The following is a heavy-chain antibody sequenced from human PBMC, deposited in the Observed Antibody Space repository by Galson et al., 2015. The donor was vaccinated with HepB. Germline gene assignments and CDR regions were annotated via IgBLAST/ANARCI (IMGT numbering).Heavy chain of an antibody. CDR1: GGTFSSYA. J-gene: IGHJ4*02. V-gene: IGHV1-69*04. CDR3: ARGSMIVGSMKG. CDR2: IIPILGIA. D-gene: IGHD3-22*01. Sequence: SVKVSCKASGGTFSSYAISWVRQAPGQGLEWMGRIIPILGIANYAQKFQGRVTITADKSTSTAYMELSSLRSEATAVYYCARGSMIVGSMKGWGQGTLVTVSS.